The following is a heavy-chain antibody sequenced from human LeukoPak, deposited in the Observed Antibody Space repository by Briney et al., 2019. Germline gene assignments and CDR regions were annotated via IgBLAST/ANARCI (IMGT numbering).Heavy chain of an antibody. J-gene: IGHJ6*03. CDR1: GGSVSSSSYY. CDR2: ICYSGST. Sequence: SETLSLTCTVSGGSVSSSSYYWGWIRQPPGKGLEWIGSICYSGSTYYNPSLKSRVTISVDTSKNQFSLKLSSVTAADTAVYYCARRVTIFGVDRAYYYMDVWGKGTTVTVSS. CDR3: ARRVTIFGVDRAYYYMDV. V-gene: IGHV4-39*01. D-gene: IGHD3-3*01.